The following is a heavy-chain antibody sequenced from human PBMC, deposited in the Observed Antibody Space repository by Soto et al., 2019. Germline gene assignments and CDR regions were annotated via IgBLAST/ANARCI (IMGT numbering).Heavy chain of an antibody. CDR3: ASLTGIYDFWSGSGLNV. J-gene: IGHJ6*04. V-gene: IGHV1-8*01. Sequence: ASVKVSCKASGYTFTSYDINWVRQATGQGLEWMGWMNPNSGNTGYAQKFQGRVTMTRNTSISTAYMELSSLRSEDTAVYYCASLTGIYDFWSGSGLNVWGKGTTVTVSS. CDR1: GYTFTSYD. CDR2: MNPNSGNT. D-gene: IGHD3-3*01.